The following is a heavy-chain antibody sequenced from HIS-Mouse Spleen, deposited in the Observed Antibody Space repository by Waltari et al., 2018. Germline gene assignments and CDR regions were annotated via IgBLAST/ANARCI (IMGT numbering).Heavy chain of an antibody. Sequence: QVQLVESGGGVVQPGRSLRLSCAASGFTFSSYGMHWVRQARGKGLEGVGVIWYDGRKKYYAESGRGRFTISRDNSKNTLYLQMNSLRAEDTAVYYCARGFYDSSASGAFDIWGQGTMVTVSS. D-gene: IGHD3-22*01. CDR2: IWYDGRKK. CDR3: ARGFYDSSASGAFDI. V-gene: IGHV3-33*01. J-gene: IGHJ3*02. CDR1: GFTFSSYG.